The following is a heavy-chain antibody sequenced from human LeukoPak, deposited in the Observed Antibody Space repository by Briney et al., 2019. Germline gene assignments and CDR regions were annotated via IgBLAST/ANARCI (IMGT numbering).Heavy chain of an antibody. CDR3: AKVLSQGYPNSWTNWFDS. V-gene: IGHV3-23*01. J-gene: IGHJ5*01. CDR2: ISRGGHRT. CDR1: GFTFRDYT. D-gene: IGHD6-13*01. Sequence: GGSLRLSCAASGFTFRDYTMNWVRQAPGKGPEWVSHISRGGHRTFYAASVEGRLTVSGDNSKSILYLQRSGQRAEDTVVYSCAKVLSQGYPNSWTNWFDSWGQGALVTVSS.